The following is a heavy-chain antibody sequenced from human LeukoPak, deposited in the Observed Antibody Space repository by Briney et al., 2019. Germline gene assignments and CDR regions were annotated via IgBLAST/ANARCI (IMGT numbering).Heavy chain of an antibody. V-gene: IGHV3-23*01. CDR2: ISGSGGST. Sequence: GVSLRLSCAASGFTFSSYAMSWVRQDPGKGLEWVSAISGSGGSTYYADSVKGRFTISRDNSKNTLYLQMNSLRADDTAVYYCAKDASSGSQWRDYYYYYGMDVWGQGTTVTVSS. CDR1: GFTFSSYA. D-gene: IGHD6-19*01. J-gene: IGHJ6*02. CDR3: AKDASSGSQWRDYYYYYGMDV.